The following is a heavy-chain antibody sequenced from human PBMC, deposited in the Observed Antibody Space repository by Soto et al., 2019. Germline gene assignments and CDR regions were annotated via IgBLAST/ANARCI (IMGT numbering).Heavy chain of an antibody. V-gene: IGHV1-18*01. CDR2: ISAHNDNT. Sequence: QVHLVQSGAEVRKPGASVKVSCKGSGYTFTTYGITWVQQAPGQGLEWMGWISAHNDNTNYAQKVQGGVTVTRDTSTSTAYMELRNLRSDDTAVYYCARGRYGDYWGQGALVTVSS. CDR3: ARGRYGDY. CDR1: GYTFTTYG. D-gene: IGHD1-1*01. J-gene: IGHJ4*02.